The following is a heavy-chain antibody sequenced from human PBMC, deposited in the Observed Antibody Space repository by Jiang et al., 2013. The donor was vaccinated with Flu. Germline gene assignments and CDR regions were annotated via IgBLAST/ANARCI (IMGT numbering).Heavy chain of an antibody. CDR1: GGSISSYY. V-gene: IGHV4-59*08. CDR2: IYYSGST. Sequence: TLSLTCTVSGGSISSYYWSWIRQPPGKGLEWIGYIYYSGSTNYNPPPKSRVTISVDTSKNQFSLKLSSVTAADTAVYYCARHFRGSGYSSGWYGSCFDYWGQGTLVTVSS. CDR3: ARHFRGSGYSSGWYGSCFDY. J-gene: IGHJ4*02. D-gene: IGHD6-19*01.